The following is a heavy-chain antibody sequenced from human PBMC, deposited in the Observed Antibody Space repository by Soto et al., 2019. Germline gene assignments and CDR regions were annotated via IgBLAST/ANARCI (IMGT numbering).Heavy chain of an antibody. D-gene: IGHD1-7*01. J-gene: IGHJ4*02. V-gene: IGHV6-1*01. CDR3: ARGFWNYGYFDY. Sequence: SQALSLTCALSGDRVSSNSAAWNWIRKSPSRGLEWLGRTYYRSKWYNDYAVSVKSRITINPDTSKNQFSLQLNSVTPEDTAVYYCARGFWNYGYFDYWGQGTLVPVPQ. CDR2: TYYRSKWYN. CDR1: GDRVSSNSAA.